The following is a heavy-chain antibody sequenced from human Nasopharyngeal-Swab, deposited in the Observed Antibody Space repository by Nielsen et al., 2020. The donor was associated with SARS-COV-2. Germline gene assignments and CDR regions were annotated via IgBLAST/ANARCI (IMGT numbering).Heavy chain of an antibody. J-gene: IGHJ4*02. V-gene: IGHV1-69*13. D-gene: IGHD5-18*01. CDR1: GGTFSSYA. CDR3: ARGGGIQLWGKIPYYFDY. CDR2: IIPIFGPA. Sequence: SVKVSCKASGGTFSSYAISWVRQAPGQGLEWMGGIIPIFGPANYAQKFQGRVTITADESTSTAYMELSSLRSEETAVYYCARGGGIQLWGKIPYYFDYWGQGTLVTVSS.